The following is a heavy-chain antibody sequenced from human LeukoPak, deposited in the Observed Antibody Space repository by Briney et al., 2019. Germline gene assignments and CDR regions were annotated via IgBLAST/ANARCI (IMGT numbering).Heavy chain of an antibody. CDR3: ARQGSGNYLSPVNY. CDR2: IYYSGST. J-gene: IGHJ4*02. D-gene: IGHD1-26*01. CDR1: GGSISSNNYY. V-gene: IGHV4-39*01. Sequence: SETLSLTCTVSGGSISSNNYYWGWIRQPPGKGLEWIGTIYYSGSTYCNPSLKSRVTISVDTSKNQFSLKLSSVTAADTAVYYCARQGSGNYLSPVNYWGQGTLVTVSS.